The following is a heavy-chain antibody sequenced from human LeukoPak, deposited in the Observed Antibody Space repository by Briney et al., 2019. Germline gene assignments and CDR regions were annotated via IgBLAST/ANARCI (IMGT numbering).Heavy chain of an antibody. J-gene: IGHJ4*02. Sequence: GGSLRLSCAASGFTFSSYAMHWVRQAPGKGPEWVAVISYDGSNKYYADSVKGRFTISRDNSKNTLYLQMNGLRAEDTAVYYCARVYNDLWFGELYFDYWGQGTLVTVSS. CDR3: ARVYNDLWFGELYFDY. CDR1: GFTFSSYA. D-gene: IGHD3-10*01. CDR2: ISYDGSNK. V-gene: IGHV3-30-3*01.